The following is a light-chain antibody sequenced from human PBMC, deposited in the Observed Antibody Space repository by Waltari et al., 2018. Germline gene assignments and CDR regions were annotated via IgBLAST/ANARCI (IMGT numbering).Light chain of an antibody. CDR3: SSYAASNTLV. J-gene: IGLJ2*01. V-gene: IGLV2-8*01. Sequence: QPALTQPPSASGSVGHSVTIYCSGSSSDIGRYKFVSWYHQYPGRAPSLIFYEARKRPPGVPYRFSASKSGNTASLTVSGLQPEDEADYFCSSYAASNTLVFGGGTRLTVL. CDR1: SSDIGRYKF. CDR2: EAR.